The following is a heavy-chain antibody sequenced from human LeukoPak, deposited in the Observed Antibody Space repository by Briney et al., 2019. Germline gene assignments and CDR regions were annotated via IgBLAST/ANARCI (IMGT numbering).Heavy chain of an antibody. D-gene: IGHD3-3*01. CDR1: GFTFSSYD. CDR2: IGTAGDT. V-gene: IGHV3-13*01. Sequence: GGSLRLSCAASGFTFSSYDMHWVRQATGKGLEWASAIGTAGDTYYPGSVKGRFTISRENAKNSLYLQMNSLRAGDTAVYYCARYVSGDYYDYWGQGTLVTVSS. J-gene: IGHJ4*02. CDR3: ARYVSGDYYDY.